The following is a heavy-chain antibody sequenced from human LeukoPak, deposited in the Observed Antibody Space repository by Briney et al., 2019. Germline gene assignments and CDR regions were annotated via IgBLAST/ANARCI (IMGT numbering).Heavy chain of an antibody. V-gene: IGHV4-59*08. CDR1: GGSISSYY. Sequence: SETLSLTCTVSGGSISSYYWSWIRQPPGKGLEWIGYIYYSGSTNYNPSLKSRVTISVDTSKNQFSLKLSSVTAADTAVYYCARHIPSHYGGHSLLFDYWGQGTLVTVSS. J-gene: IGHJ4*02. CDR2: IYYSGST. D-gene: IGHD4-23*01. CDR3: ARHIPSHYGGHSLLFDY.